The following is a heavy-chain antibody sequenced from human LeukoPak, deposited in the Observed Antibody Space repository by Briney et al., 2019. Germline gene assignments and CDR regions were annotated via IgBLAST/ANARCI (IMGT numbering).Heavy chain of an antibody. V-gene: IGHV4-59*08. CDR3: ARHRYSSSSDGYVY. CDR2: ISYSGST. CDR1: GGSISSYY. Sequence: SSETLSLTCTVSGGSISSYYWSWIRQPPGKGLEWIGYISYSGSTNYNPSLKSRVTISVDTSKNQFSLKLSSVTAADTAVYYCARHRYSSSSDGYVYWGQGTLVTVSS. J-gene: IGHJ4*02. D-gene: IGHD6-6*01.